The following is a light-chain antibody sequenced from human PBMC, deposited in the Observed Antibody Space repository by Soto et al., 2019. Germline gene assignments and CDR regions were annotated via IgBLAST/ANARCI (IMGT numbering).Light chain of an antibody. CDR3: QQYENLPT. CDR1: QNINNY. J-gene: IGKJ5*01. V-gene: IGKV1-33*01. CDR2: DVF. Sequence: DIQMTQSPSSLSASVGDRVTITCQASQNINNYLNWYQQKPGRAPKLLVHDVFTLEAVVPSRFRGSGSRTDFTITISLLQPEDIATYYCQQYENLPTFDHGTRLEIK.